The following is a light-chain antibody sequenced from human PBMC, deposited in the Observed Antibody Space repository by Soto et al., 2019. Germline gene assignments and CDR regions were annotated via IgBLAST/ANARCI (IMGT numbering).Light chain of an antibody. Sequence: EIVLTQSPATLSLSPGERATLSCRASQRVSSYLAWYQQKPGQSPRPLIYNASNRATGIPARFSGSGSGTDFTLTISSLEPEDFAVYYCHQRRNWPPVFGGGTKVEIK. CDR1: QRVSSY. CDR3: HQRRNWPPV. J-gene: IGKJ4*01. V-gene: IGKV3-11*01. CDR2: NAS.